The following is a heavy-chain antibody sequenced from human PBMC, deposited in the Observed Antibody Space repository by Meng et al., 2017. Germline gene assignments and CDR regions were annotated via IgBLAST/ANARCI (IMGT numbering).Heavy chain of an antibody. J-gene: IGHJ6*02. Sequence: ASVKVSCKASGYTFTSYAMHWVRQAPGQRLEWIGWINAGNGNTKYSQKFQGRVTITRDTSASTAYMELSSLRSEDTAVYYCARDAYCSSTSCYALYYYYYGMDVWGQGTMVTVSS. CDR1: GYTFTSYA. CDR2: INAGNGNT. D-gene: IGHD2-2*01. V-gene: IGHV1-3*01. CDR3: ARDAYCSSTSCYALYYYYYGMDV.